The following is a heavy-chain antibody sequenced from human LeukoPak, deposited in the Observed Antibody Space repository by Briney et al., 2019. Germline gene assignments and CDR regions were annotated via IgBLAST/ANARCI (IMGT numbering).Heavy chain of an antibody. CDR1: GGSISSSSYF. CDR3: ARQWVKRIIVVVITVTFDY. V-gene: IGHV4-39*07. CDR2: IYYSGST. D-gene: IGHD3-22*01. J-gene: IGHJ4*02. Sequence: SETLSLTCTVSGGSISSSSYFWGWIRQPPGKGLEWIGSIYYSGSTYYNPSLKSRVTISVDTSKNQFSLKLSSVTAADTAVYYCARQWVKRIIVVVITVTFDYWGQGTLVTVSS.